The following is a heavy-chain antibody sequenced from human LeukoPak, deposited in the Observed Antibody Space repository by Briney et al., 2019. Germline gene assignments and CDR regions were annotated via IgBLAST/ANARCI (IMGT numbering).Heavy chain of an antibody. CDR1: GGAISGNS. CDR2: ILYSVST. V-gene: IGHV4-59*01. CDR3: ARGRSTNWSLAY. Sequence: SETLSLTCTVSGGAISGNSWSWIRQSPGKGLEWIGRILYSVSTNYNPSLPRRVPISVALSKSQFSLRLSSVTAAHTAAYYCARGRSTNWSLAYWGQGTPVTVSS. D-gene: IGHD2-8*01. J-gene: IGHJ4*02.